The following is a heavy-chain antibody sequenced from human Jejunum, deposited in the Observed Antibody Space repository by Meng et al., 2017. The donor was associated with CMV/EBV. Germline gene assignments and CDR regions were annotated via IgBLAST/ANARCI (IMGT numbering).Heavy chain of an antibody. CDR3: ARSGYSSVFGY. D-gene: IGHD5-18*01. CDR1: GFTFSRYG. V-gene: IGHV3-48*03. Sequence: CPASGFTFSRYGMNWVRQAPGKGLEWVSYISSGAGIITYADSVKGRFTISRDNSENSLYLQMNSLRAEDTAIYYCARSGYSSVFGYWGQGTLVTVSS. J-gene: IGHJ4*02. CDR2: ISSGAGII.